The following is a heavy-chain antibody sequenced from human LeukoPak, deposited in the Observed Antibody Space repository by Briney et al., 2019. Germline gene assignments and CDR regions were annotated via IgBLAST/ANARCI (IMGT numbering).Heavy chain of an antibody. V-gene: IGHV4-34*01. D-gene: IGHD4-17*01. CDR2: INHSGST. CDR1: GGSFSGYY. Sequence: SETLSLTCAVYGGSFSGYYWSWIRQPPGKGLEWIGEINHSGSTNYNPSLKSRVTISVDTSKNQFSLKLSSVTAADTAVYYCARQMNTVTADYWGQGTLVTVSS. J-gene: IGHJ4*02. CDR3: ARQMNTVTADY.